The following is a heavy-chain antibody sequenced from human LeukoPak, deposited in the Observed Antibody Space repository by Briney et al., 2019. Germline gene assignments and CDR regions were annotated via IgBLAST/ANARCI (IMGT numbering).Heavy chain of an antibody. CDR3: ARDGACGGGCSDAFDI. Sequence: SETLSLTCAVYGRSFSGYYWSWIRQPPGKGLEWIGEINHSGSTNYNPSLKSRVTISVDTSKDQFSLKLSSVTAADTAVYYCARDGACGGGCSDAFDIWGQGTMVTVSS. D-gene: IGHD2-21*02. J-gene: IGHJ3*02. CDR2: INHSGST. CDR1: GRSFSGYY. V-gene: IGHV4-34*01.